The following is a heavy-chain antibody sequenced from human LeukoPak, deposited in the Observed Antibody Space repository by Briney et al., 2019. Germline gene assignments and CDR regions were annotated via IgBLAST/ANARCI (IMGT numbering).Heavy chain of an antibody. CDR1: GYTFTSYY. J-gene: IGHJ4*02. CDR3: ARVYSGYDCGH. V-gene: IGHV1-46*01. D-gene: IGHD5-12*01. Sequence: ASVKVPCKASGYTFTSYYMHWVRQAPGQGLEWVGIINPSVGSTSYAQKFQGRVTMTRDTSTSTVYMELSSLRSEDTAVYYCARVYSGYDCGHWGQGTLVTVSS. CDR2: INPSVGST.